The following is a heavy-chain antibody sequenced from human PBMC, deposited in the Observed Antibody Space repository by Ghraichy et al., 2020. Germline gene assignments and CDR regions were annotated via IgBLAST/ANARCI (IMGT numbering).Heavy chain of an antibody. CDR2: IYYSGST. D-gene: IGHD3-22*01. Sequence: SETLSLTCTVSGGSISSGGYYWSWIRQHPGKGLEWIGYIYYSGSTYYNPSLKSRVTISVDTSKNQFSLKLSSVTAADTAVYYCARSGPGDSSGYYRYRFDYWGQGTLVTVSS. J-gene: IGHJ4*02. V-gene: IGHV4-31*03. CDR1: GGSISSGGYY. CDR3: ARSGPGDSSGYYRYRFDY.